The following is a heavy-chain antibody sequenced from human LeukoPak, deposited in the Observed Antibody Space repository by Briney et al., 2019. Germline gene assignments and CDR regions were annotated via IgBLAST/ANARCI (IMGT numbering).Heavy chain of an antibody. CDR2: IRGTDDST. CDR1: GFTFSIYA. CDR3: AKDRGGSHPGGFDS. Sequence: GGSLRLSCAASGFTFSIYAMNWVRQAPGKGLEWVSAIRGTDDSTYYADSVKGRFTISRDNSKNTLYLQMNSLRAEDTAVYYCAKDRGGSHPGGFDSWGQGILVTVSS. V-gene: IGHV3-23*01. D-gene: IGHD1-26*01. J-gene: IGHJ4*02.